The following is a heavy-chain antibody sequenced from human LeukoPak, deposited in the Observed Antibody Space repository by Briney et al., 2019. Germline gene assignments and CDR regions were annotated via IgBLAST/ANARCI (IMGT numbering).Heavy chain of an antibody. CDR1: GGSISSYY. V-gene: IGHV4-59*06. Sequence: SETLSLTCTASGGSISSYYWSWIRQPPGKGLEWIGYIYYSGSTYYNPSLKSRVTISVDTSKNQFSLKLSSVTAADTAVYYCALSAQQWLVRRELWYFDLWGRGTLVTVSS. J-gene: IGHJ2*01. D-gene: IGHD6-19*01. CDR3: ALSAQQWLVRRELWYFDL. CDR2: IYYSGST.